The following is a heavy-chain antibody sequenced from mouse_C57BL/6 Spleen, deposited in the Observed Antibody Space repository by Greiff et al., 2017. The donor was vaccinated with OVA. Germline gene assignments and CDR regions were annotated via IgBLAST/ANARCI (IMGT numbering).Heavy chain of an antibody. CDR3: ASTGSNSWFAY. J-gene: IGHJ3*01. CDR2: IDPSDSYT. D-gene: IGHD2-5*01. Sequence: QVHVKQPGAELVMPGASVKLSCKASGYTFTSYWMHWVKQRPGQGLEWIGEIDPSDSYTNYNQKFKGKSTLTVDKSSSTAYMQLSSLTSEDSAVYYCASTGSNSWFAYWGQGTLVTVSA. CDR1: GYTFTSYW. V-gene: IGHV1-69*01.